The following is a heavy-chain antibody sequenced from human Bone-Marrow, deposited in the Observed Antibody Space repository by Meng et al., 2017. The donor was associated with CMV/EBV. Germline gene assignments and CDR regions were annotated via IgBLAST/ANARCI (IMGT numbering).Heavy chain of an antibody. J-gene: IGHJ5*02. CDR1: GGSVSSGSYY. V-gene: IGHV4-61*01. CDR3: ATKFPVSGSYWDNWFDP. D-gene: IGHD1-26*01. Sequence: SETLSLTCTVSGGSVSSGSYYWSWIRQPPGKGLEWIGYIYYSGSTNYNPSLKSRVTISVDTSKNQFSLKLSSVTAADTAVYYCATKFPVSGSYWDNWFDPWGQGTLVTVSS. CDR2: IYYSGST.